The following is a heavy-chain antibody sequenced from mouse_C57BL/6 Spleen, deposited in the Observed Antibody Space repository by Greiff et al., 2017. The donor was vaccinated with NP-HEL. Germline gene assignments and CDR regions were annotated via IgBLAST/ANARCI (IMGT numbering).Heavy chain of an antibody. Sequence: VQLQQSGPELVKPGASVTMSCTASGYPFTDYNMHWVQQSHGKSLEWIGYINPNNGGTSYNQKFKGKATLTVNKSSSTAYMQLRSLTSEDSAVYDWARKDYGSLYAMDYWGQGTSVTVSS. V-gene: IGHV1-22*01. CDR2: INPNNGGT. J-gene: IGHJ4*01. D-gene: IGHD1-1*01. CDR1: GYPFTDYN. CDR3: ARKDYGSLYAMDY.